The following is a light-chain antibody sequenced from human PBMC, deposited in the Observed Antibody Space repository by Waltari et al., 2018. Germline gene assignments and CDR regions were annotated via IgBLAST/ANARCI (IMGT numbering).Light chain of an antibody. CDR3: MLSYAGAVV. J-gene: IGLJ2*01. CDR1: TGPVISSRY. CDR2: DAI. V-gene: IGLV7-46*01. Sequence: QAVVTQEPSLTVSPGGTVTLTCGSSTGPVISSRYPHWFQQKPGQAPRSLVYDAIYRRSWPPARFSGSLLVDNAALTLSGAQPEDEADYYCMLSYAGAVVFGGGTKLTVL.